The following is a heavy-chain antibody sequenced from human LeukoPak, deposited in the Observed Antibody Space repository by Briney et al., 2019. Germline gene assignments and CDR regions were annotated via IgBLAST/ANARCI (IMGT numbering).Heavy chain of an antibody. J-gene: IGHJ4*02. V-gene: IGHV3-48*01. CDR1: GFTFSIYS. Sequence: HPGGSLRLSCAASGFTFSIYSMNWVRQAPGKGLEWVSYTSSSSSTIYYADSVRGQFTISRDNAKNSLYLQMNSLRAEDTAVYYCARDYGLGSYYNPLDYWGQGTLVTVSS. D-gene: IGHD3-10*01. CDR3: ARDYGLGSYYNPLDY. CDR2: TSSSSSTI.